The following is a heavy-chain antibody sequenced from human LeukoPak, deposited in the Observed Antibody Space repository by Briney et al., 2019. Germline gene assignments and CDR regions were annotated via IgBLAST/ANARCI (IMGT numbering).Heavy chain of an antibody. Sequence: GGSLRLSCAASGFTFSSYWRLWVRQARGEGLVWVSRISSDVRSTGYAYSVEGRFTISRDNAKNTLYLQMNSRRAEDTAVYYCAREYSSGWFFDYWGQGTLVTVSS. J-gene: IGHJ4*02. CDR2: ISSDVRST. CDR3: AREYSSGWFFDY. V-gene: IGHV3-74*01. D-gene: IGHD6-19*01. CDR1: GFTFSSYW.